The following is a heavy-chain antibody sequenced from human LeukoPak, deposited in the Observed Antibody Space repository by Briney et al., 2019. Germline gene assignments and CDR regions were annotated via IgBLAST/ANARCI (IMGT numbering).Heavy chain of an antibody. CDR3: ARDDYVWGSYRSTYYFDY. V-gene: IGHV3-30*03. J-gene: IGHJ4*02. CDR2: ISYDGSNK. CDR1: GFTFSSYG. D-gene: IGHD3-16*02. Sequence: PGRSLRLSCAASGFTFSSYGMHWVRQAPVKGLEWVAVISYDGSNKYYADSVKGRFTISRDNSKNTLYLQMNSLRAEDTAVYYCARDDYVWGSYRSTYYFDYWGQGTLVTVSS.